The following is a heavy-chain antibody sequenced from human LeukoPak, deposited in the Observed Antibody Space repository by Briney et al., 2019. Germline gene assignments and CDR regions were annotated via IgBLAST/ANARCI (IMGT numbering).Heavy chain of an antibody. Sequence: GGSLRLSCAASGFTFSRYDMSWVRQTPGKGLEWVSAISGSGGSTYYADSVKGRFTISRDNSKNRVYLQMNSLRAEDTAVYYCAKDSVQYFDWSSYYFDYWGQGTLVTVSS. J-gene: IGHJ4*02. D-gene: IGHD3-9*01. CDR2: ISGSGGST. V-gene: IGHV3-23*01. CDR3: AKDSVQYFDWSSYYFDY. CDR1: GFTFSRYD.